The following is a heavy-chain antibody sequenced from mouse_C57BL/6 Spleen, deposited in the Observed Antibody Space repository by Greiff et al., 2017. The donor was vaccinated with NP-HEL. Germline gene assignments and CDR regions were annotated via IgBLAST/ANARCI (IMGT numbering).Heavy chain of an antibody. CDR3: AREGSGYLLSYFDY. D-gene: IGHD3-2*02. CDR2: IYPSDSET. CDR1: GYTFTSYW. J-gene: IGHJ2*01. Sequence: QVQLQQPGAELVRPGSSVKLSCKASGYTFTSYWMDWVKQRPGQGLEWIGNIYPSDSETHYNQKFKDKATLTVDKSSSTAYMQLSSLTSADSAVYYCAREGSGYLLSYFDYWGQGTTLTVSS. V-gene: IGHV1-61*01.